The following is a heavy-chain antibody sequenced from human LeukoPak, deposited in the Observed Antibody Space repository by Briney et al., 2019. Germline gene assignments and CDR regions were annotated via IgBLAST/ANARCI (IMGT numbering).Heavy chain of an antibody. CDR3: ARGDYYDFRRGAFDI. CDR1: GYTFTGYY. J-gene: IGHJ3*02. D-gene: IGHD3-3*01. Sequence: RASVKVSCKASGYTFTGYYMHWVRQAPGQGLEWMGGIIPIFDTANYAQKFQGRVTITADESTTTAYMELSSLRSDDTAVYYCARGDYYDFRRGAFDIWGQGTLVTVSS. V-gene: IGHV1-69*13. CDR2: IIPIFDTA.